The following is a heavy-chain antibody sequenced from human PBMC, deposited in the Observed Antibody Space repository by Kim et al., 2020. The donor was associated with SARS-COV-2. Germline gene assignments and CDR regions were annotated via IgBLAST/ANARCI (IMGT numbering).Heavy chain of an antibody. D-gene: IGHD3-9*01. CDR3: ASEGGLVLRYFDWSVAIDY. J-gene: IGHJ4*02. V-gene: IGHV4-61*02. CDR1: GGSISSGSYY. Sequence: SETLSLTCTVSGGSISSGSYYWSWIRQPAGKGLEWIGRIYTSGSTNYNPSLKSRVTISVDKSKNQFSLKLSSVTAADTAVYYCASEGGLVLRYFDWSVAIDYWGQGTLVTVSS. CDR2: IYTSGST.